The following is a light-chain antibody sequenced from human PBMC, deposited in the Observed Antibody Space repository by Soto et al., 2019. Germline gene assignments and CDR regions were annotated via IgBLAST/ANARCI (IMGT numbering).Light chain of an antibody. CDR1: SSDVGGYNY. CDR3: SSYAGSSTFV. Sequence: QSALTQPASVSGSPGQSITISCTGTSSDVGGYNYVSWYQHYPGKAPKLILYDVNNRPSGVSYRFSGSKSGNTASLTISGLQTEDEADYYCSSYAGSSTFVFGGGTKLTVL. V-gene: IGLV2-14*03. J-gene: IGLJ2*01. CDR2: DVN.